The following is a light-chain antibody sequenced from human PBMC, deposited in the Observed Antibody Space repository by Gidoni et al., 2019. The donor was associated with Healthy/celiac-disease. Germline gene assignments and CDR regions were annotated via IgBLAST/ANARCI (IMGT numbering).Light chain of an antibody. Sequence: DIQMTQSPSSLSASVGDKVTITCRASQSISSYLNWYQQKPGKAPKLLIYAASSLQSGVPSRFSGSGSGTDFTLTISSLQPEDFATYYGQQSYSTPYTFXXXTKLEIK. CDR1: QSISSY. CDR2: AAS. CDR3: QQSYSTPYT. J-gene: IGKJ2*01. V-gene: IGKV1-39*01.